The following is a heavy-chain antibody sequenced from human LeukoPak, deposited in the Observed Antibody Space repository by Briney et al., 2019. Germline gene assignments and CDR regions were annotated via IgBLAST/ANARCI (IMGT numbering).Heavy chain of an antibody. V-gene: IGHV3-30*04. Sequence: PGGSLRLSCAASGFTFSSYAMHWVRQAPGKGLEWVAVISYDGSNKYYADSVKGRFTISRDNSKNTLYLQMNSLRAEDTAVYYCARDQAIVVVVAATEGLDYWGQGTLVTVSS. CDR3: ARDQAIVVVVAATEGLDY. CDR2: ISYDGSNK. D-gene: IGHD2-15*01. J-gene: IGHJ4*02. CDR1: GFTFSSYA.